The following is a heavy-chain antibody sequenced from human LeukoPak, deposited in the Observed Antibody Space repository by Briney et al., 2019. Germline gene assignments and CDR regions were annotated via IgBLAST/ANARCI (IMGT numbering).Heavy chain of an antibody. Sequence: SETLSLTCTVSGDTINSINKYYWSWIRQSPGKGLEWIGYISYSGSTNYNPSLKSRVTISVDTSKNQFSLKMTSVTAADTAVYYCVRGGPENDNWRYYVDFWGQGSLVTVSS. J-gene: IGHJ4*02. V-gene: IGHV4-61*01. D-gene: IGHD1-1*01. CDR3: VRGGPENDNWRYYVDF. CDR2: ISYSGST. CDR1: GDTINSINKYY.